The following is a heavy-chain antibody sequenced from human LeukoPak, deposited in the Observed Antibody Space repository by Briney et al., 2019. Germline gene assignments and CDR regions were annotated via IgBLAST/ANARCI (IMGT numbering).Heavy chain of an antibody. CDR3: ARGEVITMIRGVIGSNWLDL. V-gene: IGHV1-3*01. D-gene: IGHD3-10*01. Sequence: GASVTVSCKGSGYIFTRYAMYWVRQAPGQRLEWMGWINVDKGNTKYSQKFQGRVTITRDTSANTAYMEVRSLRSEDTAMYYCARGEVITMIRGVIGSNWLDLWGQGTLVTVSS. J-gene: IGHJ5*02. CDR2: INVDKGNT. CDR1: GYIFTRYA.